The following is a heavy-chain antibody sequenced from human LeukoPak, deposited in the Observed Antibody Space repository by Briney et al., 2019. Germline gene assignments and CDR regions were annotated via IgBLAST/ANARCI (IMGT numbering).Heavy chain of an antibody. CDR2: INHSGST. V-gene: IGHV4-34*01. CDR3: ARGLRFPRFLTLRNWFDP. Sequence: SETLSLTCAVYGGSFSGYYWSWIRQPPGKGLEWIREINHSGSTNYNPSLKSRVTISVDTSKNQFSLKLSSVTAADTAAYYCARGLRFPRFLTLRNWFDPWGQGTLVTVSS. J-gene: IGHJ5*02. D-gene: IGHD3-9*01. CDR1: GGSFSGYY.